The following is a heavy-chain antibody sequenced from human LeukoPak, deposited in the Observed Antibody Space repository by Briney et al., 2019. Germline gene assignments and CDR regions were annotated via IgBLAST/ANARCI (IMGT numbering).Heavy chain of an antibody. D-gene: IGHD4-17*01. J-gene: IGHJ4*02. CDR2: IYSGGST. Sequence: GGSLRLSCAASGFTVSNNYMSWVRQAPGKGLEWVSVIYSGGSTYYADSVKGRFTISRDNAKNSLYLQMNSLRAEDTAVYYSARSYGDSSIDYWGQGTLVTVSS. V-gene: IGHV3-53*01. CDR3: ARSYGDSSIDY. CDR1: GFTVSNNY.